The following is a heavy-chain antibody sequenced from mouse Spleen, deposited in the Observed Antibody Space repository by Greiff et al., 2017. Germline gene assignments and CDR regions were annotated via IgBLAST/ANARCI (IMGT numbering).Heavy chain of an antibody. CDR2: ISSGGSYT. CDR3: ARQDGSSYWYFDV. J-gene: IGHJ1*01. Sequence: EVKLVESGGGLVQPGGSLKLSCAASGFTFSSYGMSWVRQTPDKRLEWVATISSGGSYTYYPDSVKGRFTISRDNAKNTLYLQMSSLKSEDTAMYYCARQDGSSYWYFDVWGAGTTVTVSS. D-gene: IGHD1-1*01. V-gene: IGHV5-6*03. CDR1: GFTFSSYG.